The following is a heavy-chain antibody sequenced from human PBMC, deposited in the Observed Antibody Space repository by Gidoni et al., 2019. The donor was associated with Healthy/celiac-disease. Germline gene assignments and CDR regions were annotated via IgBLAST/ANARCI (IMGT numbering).Heavy chain of an antibody. CDR3: AVYGDYVDYFDY. J-gene: IGHJ4*02. CDR2: ISSSSSYI. CDR1: GFTFSSYS. Sequence: EVQLVESGGGLVKPGGSLRLSCAASGFTFSSYSMNWVRQAPGKGLEWVSSISSSSSYIYYADSVKGRFTISRDNAKNSLYLQMNSLRAEDTAVYYCAVYGDYVDYFDYWGQGTLVTVSS. D-gene: IGHD4-17*01. V-gene: IGHV3-21*01.